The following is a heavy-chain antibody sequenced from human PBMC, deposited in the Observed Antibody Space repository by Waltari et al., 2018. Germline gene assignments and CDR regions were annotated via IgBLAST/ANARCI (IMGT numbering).Heavy chain of an antibody. CDR1: GFTFSSYD. CDR2: IGTAGDT. D-gene: IGHD6-19*01. CDR3: ARLNSSGWYDGPFFDY. J-gene: IGHJ4*02. V-gene: IGHV3-13*01. Sequence: EVQLVESGGGLVQPGGSLRLSCAASGFTFSSYDLHWVRQATGKGLEWVSAIGTAGDTYYPGSVKGRFTISRENAKNSLYLQMNSLRAGDTAVYYCARLNSSGWYDGPFFDYWGQGTLVTVSS.